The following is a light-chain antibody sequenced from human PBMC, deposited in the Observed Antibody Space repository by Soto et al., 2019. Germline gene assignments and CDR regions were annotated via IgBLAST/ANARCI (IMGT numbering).Light chain of an antibody. CDR3: GTWDSSLIAL. CDR2: ENS. Sequence: QSALTEPPSVSAAPGQKVTISRSGNSSNIGSNDVSWYQQLPGKAPKLLIYENSQRPSGIPDRFSGSKSGTSATLGITGLQTGDEADYYCGTWDSSLIALFGTGTKVTVL. CDR1: SSNIGSND. J-gene: IGLJ1*01. V-gene: IGLV1-51*02.